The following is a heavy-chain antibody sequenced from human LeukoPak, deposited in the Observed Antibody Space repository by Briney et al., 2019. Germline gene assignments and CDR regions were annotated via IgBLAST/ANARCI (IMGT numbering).Heavy chain of an antibody. J-gene: IGHJ6*03. CDR3: ARESVAGHHRSYYYYYYMDV. CDR2: IYYSGST. CDR1: GGSISSSSYY. Sequence: SETLSLTCTVSGGSISSSSYYWGWIRQPPGKGLEWIGYIYYSGSTNYNPSLKSRVTISVDTSKNQFSLKLSSVTAADTAVYYCARESVAGHHRSYYYYYYMDVWGKGTTVTVSS. V-gene: IGHV4-61*01. D-gene: IGHD6-19*01.